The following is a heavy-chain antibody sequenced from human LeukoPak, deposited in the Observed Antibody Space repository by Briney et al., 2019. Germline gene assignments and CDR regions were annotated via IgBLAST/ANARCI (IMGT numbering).Heavy chain of an antibody. D-gene: IGHD3-3*01. CDR2: ISGSGGST. Sequence: PGGSLRLSCAASGFTFSSYAMSWVRQAPGKGLGWVSAISGSGGSTYYADSVKGRFTISRDNSKNTLYLQMNSLRAEDTAVYYCAIDFWSGSGAFDIWGQGTMVTVSS. J-gene: IGHJ3*02. CDR3: AIDFWSGSGAFDI. V-gene: IGHV3-23*01. CDR1: GFTFSSYA.